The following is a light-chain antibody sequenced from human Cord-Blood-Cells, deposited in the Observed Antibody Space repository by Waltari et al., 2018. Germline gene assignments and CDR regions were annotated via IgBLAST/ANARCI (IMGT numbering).Light chain of an antibody. Sequence: EIVMTQSQPTLSVSTGERATLSCRASQSVSSNFAWYQQKPGQAPRLLIYGASTRATGIPARFSGSGSGTEFTLTISSLQSEDFAVYYCQQYNNWPYTFGQGTKLEIK. CDR2: GAS. J-gene: IGKJ2*01. CDR1: QSVSSN. V-gene: IGKV3-15*01. CDR3: QQYNNWPYT.